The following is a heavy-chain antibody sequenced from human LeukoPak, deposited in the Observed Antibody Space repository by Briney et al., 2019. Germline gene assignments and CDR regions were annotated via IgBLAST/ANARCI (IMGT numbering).Heavy chain of an antibody. D-gene: IGHD3-3*01. Sequence: GGSLRLSCAASGFTFSSYAMSWVRQAPGKGLEWVSAISGSGGSTYYADSVKGRFTISRDNSKNTLYLQMNSLRAEDTAVYYCAKDSRIFGVVTADYWGQGTLVTVSS. J-gene: IGHJ4*02. CDR2: ISGSGGST. CDR3: AKDSRIFGVVTADY. CDR1: GFTFSSYA. V-gene: IGHV3-23*01.